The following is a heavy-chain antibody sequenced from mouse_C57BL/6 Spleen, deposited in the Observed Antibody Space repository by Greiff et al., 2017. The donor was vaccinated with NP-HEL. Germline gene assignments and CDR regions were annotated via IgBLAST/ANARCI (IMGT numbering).Heavy chain of an antibody. V-gene: IGHV1-50*01. CDR3: ARRKGGREDY. Sequence: QVQLQQPGAELVKPGASVKLSCKASGYTFTSYWMQWVKQRPGQGLEWIGEIDPSDSYTNYNQKFKGKATLTVDPSSSTAYMQLSSLTSEDSAVYYCARRKGGREDYWGQGTTLTVSS. J-gene: IGHJ2*01. D-gene: IGHD3-3*01. CDR2: IDPSDSYT. CDR1: GYTFTSYW.